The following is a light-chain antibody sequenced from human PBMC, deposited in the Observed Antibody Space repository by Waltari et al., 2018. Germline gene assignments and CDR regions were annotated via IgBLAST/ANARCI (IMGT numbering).Light chain of an antibody. V-gene: IGKV3-11*01. CDR1: QSVSNF. CDR3: QQRANWPPLT. CDR2: EAS. J-gene: IGKJ4*01. Sequence: EIVLTQSPATLSLSPGERATLSCRASQSVSNFLAWYQQKPGQAPRLLIYEASKRATGIPARFSGSGSGTDFTLTISSLEPEDFAVYYWQQRANWPPLTFGGGTKVEIK.